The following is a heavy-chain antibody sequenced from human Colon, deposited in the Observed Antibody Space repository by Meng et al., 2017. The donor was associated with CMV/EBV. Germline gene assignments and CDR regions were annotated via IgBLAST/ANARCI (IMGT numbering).Heavy chain of an antibody. J-gene: IGHJ4*02. V-gene: IGHV3-21*01. D-gene: IGHD4-17*01. CDR3: ARDLLGDNDYVFDQ. CDR1: GFTFSTYN. CDR2: IVSDTYT. Sequence: GESLKISCAASGFTFSTYNMNWVRQAPGKGLEWVSSIVSDTYTYYADSVKGRFTISRDNAKNSLYLQMNSLRTEDTAVYYCARDLLGDNDYVFDQWGQGVMVTVSS.